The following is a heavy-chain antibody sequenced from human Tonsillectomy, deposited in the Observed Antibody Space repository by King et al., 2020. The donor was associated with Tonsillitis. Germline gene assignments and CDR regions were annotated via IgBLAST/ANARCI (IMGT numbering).Heavy chain of an antibody. V-gene: IGHV4-61*02. CDR3: ARSRSSWREYYYYFFYMDV. D-gene: IGHD6-13*01. CDR1: GDSMNSASYY. Sequence: VQLQESGPGLVKPSQTLSLTCTVSGDSMNSASYYWSWIRQPAGKGLEWIGRIYTGGTTNYNPSLRSRVTMSVDTSKNQFSLNLNSVTAADTAVYYCARSRSSWREYYYYFFYMDVWGKGTTVTVSS. CDR2: IYTGGTT. J-gene: IGHJ6*03.